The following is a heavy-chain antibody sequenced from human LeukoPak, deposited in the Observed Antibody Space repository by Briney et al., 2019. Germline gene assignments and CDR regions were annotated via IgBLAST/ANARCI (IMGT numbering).Heavy chain of an antibody. CDR3: AREHLTGDGAFDI. J-gene: IGHJ3*02. V-gene: IGHV1-2*02. D-gene: IGHD7-27*01. Sequence: ASVKVSCKASGYTFTGYYMHWVRQAPGQGLEWMGWINPNSGDTNYAQKFQGRVTMTRGTSISTAYMELSRLRSDDTAVYYCAREHLTGDGAFDIWGQGTMVTVSS. CDR1: GYTFTGYY. CDR2: INPNSGDT.